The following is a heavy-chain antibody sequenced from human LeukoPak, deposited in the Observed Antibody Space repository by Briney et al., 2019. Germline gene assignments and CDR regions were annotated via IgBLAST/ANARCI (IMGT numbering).Heavy chain of an antibody. D-gene: IGHD4-17*01. CDR2: INSDGSST. V-gene: IGHV3-74*01. CDR3: ARGYGDHTRYYYYYYMDV. CDR1: GLTFSSYW. J-gene: IGHJ6*03. Sequence: PGGSLRLSCAASGLTFSSYWMHWVRQAPGKGLVWVSRINSDGSSTSYADSVKGRFTISRDNAKNTLYLQMNSLRAEDTAVYYCARGYGDHTRYYYYYYMDVWGKGTTVTISS.